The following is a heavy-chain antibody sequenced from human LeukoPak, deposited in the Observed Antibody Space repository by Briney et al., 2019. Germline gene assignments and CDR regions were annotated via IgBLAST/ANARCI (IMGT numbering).Heavy chain of an antibody. CDR3: ARVMYGGISYSVDY. V-gene: IGHV3-48*02. Sequence: GGSLRLSCLASGFTFSGYSMNWVRQAPGKGLEWVSYISISSTTINYADSVKGRFTISRDNAKNSLYLQMNSLRDEDTAVYYCARVMYGGISYSVDYWGQGTLVTVSS. CDR1: GFTFSGYS. CDR2: ISISSTTI. J-gene: IGHJ4*02. D-gene: IGHD1-26*01.